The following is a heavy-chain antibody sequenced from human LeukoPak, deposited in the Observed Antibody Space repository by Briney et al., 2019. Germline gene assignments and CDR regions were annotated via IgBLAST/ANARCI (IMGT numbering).Heavy chain of an antibody. CDR3: AKEVAAASGGIY. J-gene: IGHJ4*02. V-gene: IGHV3-30*18. D-gene: IGHD6-13*01. Sequence: GGSLRLSCAASGFTFSSYGMPWVRQAPGKGLEWVAVISYDGSNKYYANSVKGRFTISRDNSKNTLYLQMNSLRAEDTAVYYCAKEVAAASGGIYWGQGTLVTVSS. CDR2: ISYDGSNK. CDR1: GFTFSSYG.